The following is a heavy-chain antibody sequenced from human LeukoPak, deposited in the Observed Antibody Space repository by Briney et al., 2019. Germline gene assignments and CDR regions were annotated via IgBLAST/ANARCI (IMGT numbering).Heavy chain of an antibody. Sequence: GGSLRLSCAASGFTFSSYAMSWVRQAPGKGLEWVSAISGSGGSTYYADSVKGRFAISRDNSKNTLYLQMNSLRAEDTAVYYCAKDPWFGELQPIWGQGTMVTVSS. V-gene: IGHV3-23*01. D-gene: IGHD3-10*01. J-gene: IGHJ3*02. CDR1: GFTFSSYA. CDR2: ISGSGGST. CDR3: AKDPWFGELQPI.